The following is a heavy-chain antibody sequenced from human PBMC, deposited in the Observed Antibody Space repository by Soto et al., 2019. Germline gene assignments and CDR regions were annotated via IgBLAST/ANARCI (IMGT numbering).Heavy chain of an antibody. CDR2: INYDGSST. D-gene: IGHD2-15*01. J-gene: IGHJ4*02. CDR1: GFTSSNHW. Sequence: EVQLVESGGGLVQPGGSLRLSCAASGFTSSNHWMHWVRQAPGKGLVWVSHINYDGSSTTYADSVKGRFTISRDNAKSTLYLQMNSLRAEDTALYYCASSRYCRGGTCFGSLDYWGQGTLVTVSS. CDR3: ASSRYCRGGTCFGSLDY. V-gene: IGHV3-74*01.